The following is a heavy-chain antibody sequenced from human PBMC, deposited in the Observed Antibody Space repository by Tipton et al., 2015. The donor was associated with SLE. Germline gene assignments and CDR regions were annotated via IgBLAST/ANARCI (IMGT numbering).Heavy chain of an antibody. CDR1: GGSISSYY. Sequence: TLSLTCTVSGGSISSYYWSWIRQPAGKGLEWIGHISTRGSTNYNPSLKSRVTISIDTSKNQFSLNLSSVTAADTAIYYCAKLRGYWFDRWGPGTPVTVSS. D-gene: IGHD5-24*01. CDR2: ISTRGST. CDR3: AKLRGYWFDR. J-gene: IGHJ5*02. V-gene: IGHV4-4*07.